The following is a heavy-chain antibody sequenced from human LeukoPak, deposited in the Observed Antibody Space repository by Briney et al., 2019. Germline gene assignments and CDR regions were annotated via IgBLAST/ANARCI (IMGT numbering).Heavy chain of an antibody. CDR1: GGSFSGYY. CDR2: INHSGST. Sequence: PSETLSLTCAVYGGSFSGYYWSWIRQPPGKGLEWIGEINHSGSTNYNPSLKSRVTISVDTSKNQFSLKLSSVTAADTAVYYCAGGWDIVVVPAAIQRGRYYYYGMDVWGQGTTVTVSS. D-gene: IGHD2-2*01. CDR3: AGGWDIVVVPAAIQRGRYYYYGMDV. J-gene: IGHJ6*02. V-gene: IGHV4-34*01.